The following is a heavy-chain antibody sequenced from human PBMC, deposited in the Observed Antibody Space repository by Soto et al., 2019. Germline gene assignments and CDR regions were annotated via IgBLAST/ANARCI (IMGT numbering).Heavy chain of an antibody. D-gene: IGHD2-15*01. CDR1: GFTFSSYA. CDR3: AKWKSLGYCSGGSCYYFDY. V-gene: IGHV3-23*01. Sequence: GGSLRLSCAASGFTFSSYAMSWVRQAPGKGLEWVSAISGSGGSTYYADSVKGRFTISRDNSKNTLYLQMNSLRAEDTAVYYCAKWKSLGYCSGGSCYYFDYWGQGTLVTVSS. J-gene: IGHJ4*02. CDR2: ISGSGGST.